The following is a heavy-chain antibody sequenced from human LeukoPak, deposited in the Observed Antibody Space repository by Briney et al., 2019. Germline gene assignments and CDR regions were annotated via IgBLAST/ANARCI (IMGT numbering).Heavy chain of an antibody. D-gene: IGHD6-19*01. CDR2: ISYDGSNK. CDR1: GFTFSSYA. Sequence: TGGSLRLSCAASGFTFSSYAMHWVRQAPGKGLEWVAVISYDGSNKYYADSVKGRFTISRDNSKNTLYLQMNSLRAEDTAVYYCARDTPEPMLEAGTGYFDYWGQGTLVTVSS. CDR3: ARDTPEPMLEAGTGYFDY. V-gene: IGHV3-30*14. J-gene: IGHJ4*02.